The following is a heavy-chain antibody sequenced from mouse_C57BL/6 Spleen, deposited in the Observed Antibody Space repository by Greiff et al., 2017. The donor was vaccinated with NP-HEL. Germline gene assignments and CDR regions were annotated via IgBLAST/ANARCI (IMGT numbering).Heavy chain of an antibody. CDR2: IDPENGDT. CDR3: TTNYGSSYGAY. J-gene: IGHJ3*01. D-gene: IGHD1-1*01. CDR1: GFNIKDDY. V-gene: IGHV14-4*01. Sequence: DVKLVESGAELVRPGASVKLSCTASGFNIKDDYMHWVKQRPEQGLEWIGWIDPENGDTEYASKFQGKATITADTSSNTAYLQLSSLTSEDTAVYYCTTNYGSSYGAYWGQGTLVTVSA.